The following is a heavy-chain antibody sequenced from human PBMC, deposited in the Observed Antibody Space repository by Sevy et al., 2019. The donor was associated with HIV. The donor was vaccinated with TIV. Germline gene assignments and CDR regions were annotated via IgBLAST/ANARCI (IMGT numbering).Heavy chain of an antibody. V-gene: IGHV1-69*13. CDR1: GGTFSSYA. D-gene: IGHD4-17*01. CDR3: ARPLTTVTTRDYYGMDV. CDR2: IIPIFGTA. Sequence: ASVKVSCKASGGTFSSYAISWVRQAPGQGLEWMGGIIPIFGTANYAQKFQGRVTITADESTSTAYMELSSLRSEDTAVYYCARPLTTVTTRDYYGMDVWGQGTTVTVSS. J-gene: IGHJ6*02.